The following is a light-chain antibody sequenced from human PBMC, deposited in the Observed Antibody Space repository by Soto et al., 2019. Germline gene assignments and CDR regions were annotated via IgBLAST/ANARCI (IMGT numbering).Light chain of an antibody. CDR1: QSVSSSY. Sequence: EIVLTQSPGTLSFSPGERATLTCRASQSVSSSYLAWFQQKPGQAPRLLIYGASSRATGIPDRFSGSGSGTDFTLTISRLEPEDFEVYYCQHYGNAPFTFGPGTKVDIK. V-gene: IGKV3-20*01. CDR2: GAS. J-gene: IGKJ3*01. CDR3: QHYGNAPFT.